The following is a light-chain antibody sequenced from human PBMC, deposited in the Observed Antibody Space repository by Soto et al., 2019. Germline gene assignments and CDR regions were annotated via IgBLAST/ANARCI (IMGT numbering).Light chain of an antibody. Sequence: QSALTQPPSASGSPGQSVTISCTGTSSDVGGYDYVSWYQHHPGKAPKLMIYEVSKRPSGVPDRFSGSKYGNTASLTVSGLQAEDEADYYCSSYAGSSSLVFGGGTKVTVL. CDR2: EVS. CDR3: SSYAGSSSLV. V-gene: IGLV2-8*01. CDR1: SSDVGGYDY. J-gene: IGLJ2*01.